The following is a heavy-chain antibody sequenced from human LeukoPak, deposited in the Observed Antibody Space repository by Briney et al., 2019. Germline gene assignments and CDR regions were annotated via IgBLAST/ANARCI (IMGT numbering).Heavy chain of an antibody. V-gene: IGHV3-23*01. CDR3: AKGPHYYDSSGSPFDY. D-gene: IGHD3-22*01. CDR2: ISGSGGST. CDR1: GFTFSSYA. J-gene: IGHJ4*02. Sequence: GGSLRLSCAASGFTFSSYAMSWVRQAPGKGLEWVSAISGSGGSTYCADSVKGRFTISRDNSKNTLYLQMNSLRAEDTAVYYCAKGPHYYDSSGSPFDYWGQGTLVTVSS.